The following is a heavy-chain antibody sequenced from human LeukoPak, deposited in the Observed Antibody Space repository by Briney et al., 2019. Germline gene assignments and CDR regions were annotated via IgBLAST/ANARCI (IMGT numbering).Heavy chain of an antibody. CDR2: ISYDGSNK. J-gene: IGHJ4*02. Sequence: GGSLRLSCAASGFTFSSYWMHWVHQAPGKGLEWVAVISYDGSNKYYADSVKGRFTISRDNSKNTLYLQMNSLRAEDTAVYYCAREYEGEYSSSYFDYWGQGTLVTVSS. D-gene: IGHD6-6*01. CDR1: GFTFSSYW. V-gene: IGHV3-30-3*01. CDR3: AREYEGEYSSSYFDY.